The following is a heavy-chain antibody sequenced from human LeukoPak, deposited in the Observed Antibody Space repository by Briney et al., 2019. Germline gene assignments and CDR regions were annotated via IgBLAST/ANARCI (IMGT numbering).Heavy chain of an antibody. CDR3: TTRATTAGEPDC. CDR1: GFSFSDSG. D-gene: IGHD1-1*01. CDR2: IWYDGSKK. J-gene: IGHJ4*02. V-gene: IGHV3-33*01. Sequence: QPGGSLRLSCEGSGFSFSDSGMHWVRQAPGKGLEWVAVIWYDGSKKKYADSVRGRFTISRDNSKNTLNLQMNSLRAEDTAVYYCTTRATTAGEPDCWGQGTLVTVSS.